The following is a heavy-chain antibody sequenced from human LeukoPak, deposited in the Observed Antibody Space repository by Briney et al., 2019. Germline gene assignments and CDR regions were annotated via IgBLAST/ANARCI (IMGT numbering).Heavy chain of an antibody. Sequence: PGGSLRLSCTASGFTFDTYWMSWVRQAPGKGLEWVATIKQDGSQKNYVDSVKARFTISRDNAKSSLYLQMDSLRAEDTALYYCARERGLVLWGQGTQVTVSS. D-gene: IGHD3-10*01. V-gene: IGHV3-7*01. CDR3: ARERGLVL. CDR2: IKQDGSQK. CDR1: GFTFDTYW. J-gene: IGHJ4*02.